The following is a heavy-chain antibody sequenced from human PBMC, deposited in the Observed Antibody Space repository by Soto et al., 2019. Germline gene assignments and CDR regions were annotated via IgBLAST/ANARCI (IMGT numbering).Heavy chain of an antibody. J-gene: IGHJ6*04. Sequence: LETLSLTCTVSGGSISSYDLSWIRQPPGKGLEWIGYIYYSGSTNYNPSLKSRVTISVDTSKNQFSLKLSSVTAADTAVYYCARVEPAAAIPGLLDVWGKGTTVTVSS. CDR2: IYYSGST. CDR3: ARVEPAAAIPGLLDV. V-gene: IGHV4-59*01. D-gene: IGHD2-2*02. CDR1: GGSISSYD.